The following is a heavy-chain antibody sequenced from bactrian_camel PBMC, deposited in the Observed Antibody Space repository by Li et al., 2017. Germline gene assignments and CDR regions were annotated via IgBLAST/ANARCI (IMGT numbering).Heavy chain of an antibody. CDR3: AADPNLAGWTKQCGGRADAYRS. D-gene: IGHD2*01. Sequence: QVQLVESGGGSVQAGGSLRLSCAGTGIHLSSAFCVGWFRQVPGKEREGVASIRPGATTTAYASSVRGRFTISQNAAKNMVYLRMDNLKPEDTAMYFCAADPNLAGWTKQCGGRADAYRSWGQGTQVTVS. J-gene: IGHJ4*01. CDR2: IRPGATTT. V-gene: IGHV3S63*01. CDR1: GIHLSSAFC.